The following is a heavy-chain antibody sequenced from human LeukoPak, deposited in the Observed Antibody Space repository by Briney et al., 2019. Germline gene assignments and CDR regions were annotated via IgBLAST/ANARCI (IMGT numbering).Heavy chain of an antibody. Sequence: SETLSLTCTVSGGSISSYYWSWIRQPPGKGLEWIGYIYYSGSTNYNPSLKSRVTISVDTSKNQFSLKLSSVTAADTAVYYCARAASLRTHHFDYWGQGTLVTVSS. V-gene: IGHV4-59*01. CDR1: GGSISSYY. J-gene: IGHJ4*02. D-gene: IGHD2-2*01. CDR3: ARAASLRTHHFDY. CDR2: IYYSGST.